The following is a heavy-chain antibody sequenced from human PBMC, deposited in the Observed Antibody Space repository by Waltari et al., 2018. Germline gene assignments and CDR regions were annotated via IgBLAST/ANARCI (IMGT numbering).Heavy chain of an antibody. CDR1: GGSIDSYD. V-gene: IGHV4-59*01. Sequence: VKLWQSGPELVKSSETLSLTCSVSGGSIDSYDWTWIRQSPGKGLEWIGYISYTGTTNYNPSLESRVAISVDTSKNQLSLKLTSVTAADTAVYFCARRILHAAGSRGITDNYSMDVWGQGATVSVSS. CDR3: ARRILHAAGSRGITDNYSMDV. D-gene: IGHD3-10*01. CDR2: ISYTGTT. J-gene: IGHJ6*02.